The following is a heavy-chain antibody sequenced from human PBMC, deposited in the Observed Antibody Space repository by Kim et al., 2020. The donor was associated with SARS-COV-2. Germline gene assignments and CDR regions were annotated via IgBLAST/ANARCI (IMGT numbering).Heavy chain of an antibody. J-gene: IGHJ4*02. CDR1: EFGFTNSW. Sequence: GGSLRLSCAVSEFGFTNSWMTWVRQAPGKGLEWVATVEPNGRKKYHVDSVKGRFTISKDNAKSSLYLQMNSLRADDTAMYYCATGDLDYWGQGTLVTVSS. CDR2: VEPNGRKK. CDR3: ATGDLDY. V-gene: IGHV3-7*01.